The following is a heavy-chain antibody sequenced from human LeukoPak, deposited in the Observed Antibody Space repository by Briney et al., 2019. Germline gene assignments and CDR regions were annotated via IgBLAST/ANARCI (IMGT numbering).Heavy chain of an antibody. V-gene: IGHV3-30*18. Sequence: GGSLRLSCAASGFTFTSYWMTWVRQAPGKGLEWVAVISYDGSNKYYADSVKGRFTISRDNSKNTLYLQMNSLRAEDTAVYYCAKAGYCTNGVCQNFDYWGQGTLVTVSS. CDR2: ISYDGSNK. D-gene: IGHD2-8*01. CDR3: AKAGYCTNGVCQNFDY. J-gene: IGHJ4*02. CDR1: GFTFTSYW.